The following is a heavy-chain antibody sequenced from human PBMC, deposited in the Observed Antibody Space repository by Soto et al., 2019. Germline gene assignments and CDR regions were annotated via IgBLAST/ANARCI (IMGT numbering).Heavy chain of an antibody. CDR3: AGGATSKYYFDY. CDR1: GCTFTSYG. Sequence: ASVKVSCKASGCTFTSYGISWVRQAPGQGLEWMGWISAYNGNTNYAQKLQGRVTMTTDTSTSTAYMELRSLRSDDTAVYYCAGGATSKYYFDYWGQGTLVTVSS. CDR2: ISAYNGNT. J-gene: IGHJ4*02. V-gene: IGHV1-18*01. D-gene: IGHD1-26*01.